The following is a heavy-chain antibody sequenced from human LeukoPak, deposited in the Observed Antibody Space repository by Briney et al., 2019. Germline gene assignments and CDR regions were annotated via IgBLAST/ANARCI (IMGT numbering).Heavy chain of an antibody. J-gene: IGHJ5*02. CDR3: ARFLGTGPADVDWFDP. CDR2: IYYSGST. D-gene: IGHD7-27*01. V-gene: IGHV4-59*01. CDR1: GGSISSYY. Sequence: PSETLSLTCTVSGGSISSYYWSWIRQPPGKGLEWIGYIYYSGSTNYNPSLKSRVTISVDTSKNQFSLKLSSVTAADTAVYYCARFLGTGPADVDWFDPWGQGTLVTVSS.